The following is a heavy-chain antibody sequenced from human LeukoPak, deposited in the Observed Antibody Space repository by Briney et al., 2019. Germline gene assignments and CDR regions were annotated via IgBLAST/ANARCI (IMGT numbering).Heavy chain of an antibody. CDR3: ARIAEDNSLDY. D-gene: IGHD2-21*01. V-gene: IGHV4-59*11. CDR2: VHYSGST. Sequence: SETLSLTCTISADSITSHYWSWIRQPPGKGLEWIGYVHYSGSTNYSPSLKSRVTISLDTSRNQLSLDLRLVTAADTAVYYCARIAEDNSLDYWGQGTRFTVSS. J-gene: IGHJ4*02. CDR1: ADSITSHY.